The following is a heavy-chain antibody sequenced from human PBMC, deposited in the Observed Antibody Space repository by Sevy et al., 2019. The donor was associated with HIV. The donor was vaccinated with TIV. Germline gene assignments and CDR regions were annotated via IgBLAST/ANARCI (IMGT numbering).Heavy chain of an antibody. CDR3: ARDGGCTSTSCLLYFDY. D-gene: IGHD2-2*01. Sequence: GGSLRLSCAASGFTFSSYTMNWVRQAPGKGLEWVSSISSSSTYIYYADSLKGRFTISRDNAKNSVYLQMNSLRAEDTAVYYGARDGGCTSTSCLLYFDYWGQGTLVTVSS. J-gene: IGHJ4*02. V-gene: IGHV3-21*01. CDR1: GFTFSSYT. CDR2: ISSSSTYI.